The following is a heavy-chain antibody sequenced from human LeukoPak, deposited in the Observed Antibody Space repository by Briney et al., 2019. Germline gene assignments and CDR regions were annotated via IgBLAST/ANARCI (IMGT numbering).Heavy chain of an antibody. CDR3: ARGSGYTYEYPLDY. V-gene: IGHV4-4*07. J-gene: IGHJ4*02. D-gene: IGHD5-12*01. CDR1: GGSISHYY. Sequence: SETLSLTCNASGGSISHYYWSWIRQPARKGLEWIGRIYPSENTNYNPSLKSRVTMSVDTSKNQITLKLSSVTAADTAVYYCARGSGYTYEYPLDYWGQGTLVTVSS. CDR2: IYPSENT.